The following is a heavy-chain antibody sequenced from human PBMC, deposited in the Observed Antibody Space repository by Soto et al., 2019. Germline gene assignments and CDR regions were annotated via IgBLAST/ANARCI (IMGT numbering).Heavy chain of an antibody. CDR1: GFTFGSYG. CDR2: ISSAGGHR. V-gene: IGHV3-30*18. J-gene: IGHJ4*02. D-gene: IGHD3-10*01. Sequence: GGSLRLSCAASGFTFGSYGMHWVRQAPGKGLEWVAVISSAGGHRFYADSVKGRFTISRDNSKNTLFLQMLSLRVEDTAVYSCAKDGGSVVPGSVDYWGQGTLVTVSS. CDR3: AKDGGSVVPGSVDY.